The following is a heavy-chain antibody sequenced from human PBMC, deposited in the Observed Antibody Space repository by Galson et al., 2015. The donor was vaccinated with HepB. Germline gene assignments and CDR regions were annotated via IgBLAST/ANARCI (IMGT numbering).Heavy chain of an antibody. CDR1: GFTFRDYV. V-gene: IGHV3-23*01. CDR3: AKDLSIHYDSSGYYNE. J-gene: IGHJ4*02. Sequence: SLRLSCAASGFTFRDYVMTWVRQAPGKGLEWVSSITASGGSTYYTDSVKGRFTISRDNSENTVYLQMDSLRAGDTAIYYCAKDLSIHYDSSGYYNEWGQGTLVTVSS. D-gene: IGHD3-22*01. CDR2: ITASGGST.